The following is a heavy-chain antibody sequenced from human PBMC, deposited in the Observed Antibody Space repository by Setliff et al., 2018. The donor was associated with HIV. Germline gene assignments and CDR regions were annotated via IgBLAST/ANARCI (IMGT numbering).Heavy chain of an antibody. Sequence: LSLTCTVSGGPIGSYCRSWIRQPPGKGLEWIGTICYSATTNYNPSLKNRVAISVDTSKRQFSLRLTSVTPADTAVYYCSRRSGAAVFFYFYYCGQVTLVTVSS. CDR3: SRRSGAAVFFYFYY. V-gene: IGHV4-59*01. D-gene: IGHD6-13*01. CDR1: GGPIGSYC. J-gene: IGHJ4*02. CDR2: ICYSATT.